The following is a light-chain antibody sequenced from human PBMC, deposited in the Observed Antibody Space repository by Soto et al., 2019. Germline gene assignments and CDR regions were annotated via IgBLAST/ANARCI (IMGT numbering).Light chain of an antibody. J-gene: IGLJ7*01. Sequence: QSALTQPPSASGSPGQSVTISCTGTSSDVGGYNYVSWYQQYPGKAPKLIIYDVSERPSGVPDRFSGSKSGNTASLTVSGLQVEDEADYYCCSYAGSTSVFGTGTQLTVL. CDR2: DVS. CDR3: CSYAGSTSV. V-gene: IGLV2-8*01. CDR1: SSDVGGYNY.